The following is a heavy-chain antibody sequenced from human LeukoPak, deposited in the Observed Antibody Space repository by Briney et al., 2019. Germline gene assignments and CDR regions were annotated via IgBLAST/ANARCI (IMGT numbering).Heavy chain of an antibody. Sequence: PGGSLRLSCAASGFTFSSYSMTWVRQAPGKGLEWVSSISSSSSYIYYADSVKGRFTISRDNAKNSLYLQMNSLRAEDTAVYYCARESPYYDSSGYIIGFDYWGQGTLVTVSS. CDR1: GFTFSSYS. V-gene: IGHV3-21*01. CDR2: ISSSSSYI. D-gene: IGHD3-22*01. J-gene: IGHJ4*02. CDR3: ARESPYYDSSGYIIGFDY.